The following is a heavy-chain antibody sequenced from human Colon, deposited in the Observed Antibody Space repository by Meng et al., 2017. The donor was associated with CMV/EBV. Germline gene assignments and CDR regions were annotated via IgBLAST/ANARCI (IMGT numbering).Heavy chain of an antibody. CDR2: ISGSGDNA. J-gene: IGHJ6*02. D-gene: IGHD3-10*01. Sequence: GESLKISCVTSGFSFTNHAMNWVRHIPGKGLEWVSSISGSGDNAYYPESVKGRLTISRDNSKNTLYLQMNSLRVEDTAVYYCARDGLTMVRGSDVYYYYYGMDVWGQGTTVTVSS. CDR3: ARDGLTMVRGSDVYYYYYGMDV. V-gene: IGHV3-23*01. CDR1: GFSFTNHA.